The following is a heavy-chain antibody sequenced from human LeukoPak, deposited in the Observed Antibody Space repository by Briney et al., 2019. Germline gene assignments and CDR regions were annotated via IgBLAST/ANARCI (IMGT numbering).Heavy chain of an antibody. V-gene: IGHV1-18*01. Sequence: ASVKVSCKASGYTFTTYGIGWVRQAPGQGLEWMGWISAYDGNTDYAQKSQGRVTMTTDTSTSTAYMELRSLRSDDTAVYYCARDEAAAGIDYWGQGTLVTVSS. J-gene: IGHJ4*02. CDR2: ISAYDGNT. D-gene: IGHD6-13*01. CDR3: ARDEAAAGIDY. CDR1: GYTFTTYG.